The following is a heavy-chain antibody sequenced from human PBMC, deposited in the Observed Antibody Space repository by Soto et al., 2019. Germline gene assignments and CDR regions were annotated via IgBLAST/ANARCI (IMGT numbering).Heavy chain of an antibody. D-gene: IGHD3-22*01. CDR3: ARYTYSYESSGHRYFDY. CDR2: IYYSGTT. CDR1: GGSISSGDYY. V-gene: IGHV4-30-4*01. J-gene: IGHJ4*02. Sequence: QVQLQESRPGLVKPSQTLSLTCTVSGGSISSGDYYWTWIRQPPGRGLEWIAYIYYSGTTYYNPSLKSRLTISVDASKNQFSLKLSSVTAADTAVYYCARYTYSYESSGHRYFDYWGEGTLVTVSS.